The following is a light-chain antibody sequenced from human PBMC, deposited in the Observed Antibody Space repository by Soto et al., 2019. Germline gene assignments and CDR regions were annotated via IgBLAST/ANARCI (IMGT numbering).Light chain of an antibody. CDR2: GAS. J-gene: IGKJ5*01. Sequence: EIVLTQSPGTLSLSPGERAALSCRASQSVSSSYLAWYQQKPGQAPRLLIYGASSRATGIPDRFSGSGSGTDFTLTISRLEPEDFAVDFCQQYGSASITFGQGTRLDIK. CDR3: QQYGSASIT. CDR1: QSVSSSY. V-gene: IGKV3-20*01.